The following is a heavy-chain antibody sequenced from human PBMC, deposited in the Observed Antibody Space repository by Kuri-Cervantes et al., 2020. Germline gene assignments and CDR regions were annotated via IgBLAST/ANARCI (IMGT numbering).Heavy chain of an antibody. Sequence: LTCAASGFTFDDYAMHWVRQAPGKGLEWVSLISWDGGSTYYADSVKGRFTISRDNSKNSLYLQMNSLRAEDTALYYCAKDIGGYDILTGYLDYWGQGTLVTVSS. CDR3: AKDIGGYDILTGYLDY. D-gene: IGHD3-9*01. CDR1: GFTFDDYA. J-gene: IGHJ4*02. CDR2: ISWDGGST. V-gene: IGHV3-43D*03.